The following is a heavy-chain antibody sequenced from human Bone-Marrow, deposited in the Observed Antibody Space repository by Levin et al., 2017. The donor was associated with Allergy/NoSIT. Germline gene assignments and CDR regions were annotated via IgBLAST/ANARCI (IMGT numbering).Heavy chain of an antibody. CDR2: ISGSGGST. CDR1: GFTFSSYA. J-gene: IGHJ5*02. Sequence: TGGSLRLSCAASGFTFSSYAMSWVRQAPGKGLEWVSAISGSGGSTYYADSVKGRFTISRDNSKNTLYLQMNSLRAEDTAVYYCATTSGGYCTNGVCAPRADNWFDPWGQGTLVTVSS. V-gene: IGHV3-23*01. D-gene: IGHD2-8*01. CDR3: ATTSGGYCTNGVCAPRADNWFDP.